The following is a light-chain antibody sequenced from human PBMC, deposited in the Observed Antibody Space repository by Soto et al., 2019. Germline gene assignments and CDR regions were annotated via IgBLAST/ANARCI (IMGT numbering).Light chain of an antibody. CDR2: DVS. CDR1: SSDVGGYNY. V-gene: IGLV2-14*03. CDR3: SSYTGSSPLVI. Sequence: QSALTQPASVSGSPGQSITISCSGTSSDVGGYNYVSWNQQHPGKAPKLIIFDVSNRPSGVSNRFSGSRSANTASLTISGLQAEDEANYYCSSYTGSSPLVIFGGGTKLTVL. J-gene: IGLJ2*01.